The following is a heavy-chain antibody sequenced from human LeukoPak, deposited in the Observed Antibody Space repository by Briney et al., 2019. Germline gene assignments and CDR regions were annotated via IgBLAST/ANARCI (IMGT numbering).Heavy chain of an antibody. Sequence: GASVKVSCKASGYTFTSYDINWVRQATGQGLEWMGWMNPNSGNTGYAQKFQGRVTMTRNTSISTAYMELSSLRSEDTAVYCCARQNRGFRKAVAGYYFDYWGQGTLVTVSS. J-gene: IGHJ4*02. V-gene: IGHV1-8*01. CDR1: GYTFTSYD. CDR2: MNPNSGNT. CDR3: ARQNRGFRKAVAGYYFDY. D-gene: IGHD6-19*01.